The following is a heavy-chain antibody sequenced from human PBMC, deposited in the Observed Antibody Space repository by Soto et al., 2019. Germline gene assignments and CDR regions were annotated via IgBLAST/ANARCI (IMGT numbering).Heavy chain of an antibody. CDR3: ARDPYFDF. CDR2: ISFDGNNE. D-gene: IGHD3-16*01. V-gene: IGHV3-30*04. Sequence: QVHLVESGGGVVQPGRSLRLSCAASGFTFSNYPIHWVRQAPGKGLEWIAVISFDGNNEYYADSVRGRFTISGDNSKSTVNLQMNTLTPEDTAVYYCARDPYFDFWGQGTLVTVSS. J-gene: IGHJ4*02. CDR1: GFTFSNYP.